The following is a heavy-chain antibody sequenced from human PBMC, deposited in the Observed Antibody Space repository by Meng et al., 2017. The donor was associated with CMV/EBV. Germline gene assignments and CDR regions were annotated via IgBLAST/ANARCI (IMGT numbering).Heavy chain of an antibody. J-gene: IGHJ6*02. V-gene: IGHV3-7*01. CDR3: ARDRGGALITIFGVVIIDGMDV. CDR1: GFTFSSYW. Sequence: GESLKISCAASGFTFSSYWMSWVRQAPGKGLEWVANIKQDGSEKYYVDSVKGRFTISRDNAKNSLYLQMNSLRAEDTAVYYCARDRGGALITIFGVVIIDGMDVWGQGTTVTVSS. D-gene: IGHD3-3*01. CDR2: IKQDGSEK.